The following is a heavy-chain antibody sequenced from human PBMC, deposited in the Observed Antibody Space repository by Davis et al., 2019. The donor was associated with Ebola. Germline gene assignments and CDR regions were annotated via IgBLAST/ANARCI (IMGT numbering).Heavy chain of an antibody. V-gene: IGHV1-2*04. Sequence: ASVQVSCKASGYTFTGYYMHWVRQAPGQGLEGMGWINPNSGGTNYAQKFQGWVTMTRDTSISTAYMELSSLRSEDTAVYYCARCRERITIFGSARLYGMDVWGQGTTVTVSS. CDR2: INPNSGGT. D-gene: IGHD3-3*01. CDR1: GYTFTGYY. J-gene: IGHJ6*02. CDR3: ARCRERITIFGSARLYGMDV.